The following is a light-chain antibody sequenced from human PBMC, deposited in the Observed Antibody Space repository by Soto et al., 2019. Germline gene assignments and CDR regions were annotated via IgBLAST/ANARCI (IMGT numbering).Light chain of an antibody. V-gene: IGKV1-8*01. Sequence: ALRMTQSPSSFSASTGDRVTITCRASQGISNYLAWYQQKPGKAPNLLIYAASTLQSGVPSRFSGSGSGTDFTLTLSYLQSEDFATYFCQQYYSYPPIFGQGTKLEIK. CDR2: AAS. CDR3: QQYYSYPPI. CDR1: QGISNY. J-gene: IGKJ2*01.